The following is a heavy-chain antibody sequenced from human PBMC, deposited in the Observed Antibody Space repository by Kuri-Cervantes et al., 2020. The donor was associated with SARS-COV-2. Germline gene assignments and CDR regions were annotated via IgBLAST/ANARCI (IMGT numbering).Heavy chain of an antibody. CDR2: VSGTGGSS. CDR3: AKDLSGRAGGYDSFPEIY. Sequence: GESLKISCAASGFTFSSFAMSWVRQAPGKGLEWVSTVSGTGGSSYYADSVKGRFAISRDNSKNTLYLQMNSLRAEDTAVYYCAKDLSGRAGGYDSFPEIYWGQGTLVTVSS. V-gene: IGHV3-23*01. J-gene: IGHJ4*02. CDR1: GFTFSSFA. D-gene: IGHD5-12*01.